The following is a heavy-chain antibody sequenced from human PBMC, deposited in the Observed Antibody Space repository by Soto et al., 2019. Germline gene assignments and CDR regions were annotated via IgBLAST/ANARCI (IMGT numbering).Heavy chain of an antibody. V-gene: IGHV1-46*01. CDR2: INPRGGST. CDR1: GYTFTSYY. Sequence: QVQLVQSGAEVKKPGASVKVSCKASGYTFTSYYMHWVRQAPGQGLEWMGIINPRGGSTSYAQKFQDRVTMTRDTATSTVYMELSSLRSEDTAVYYCARDGGDIVVVPAAKGYYYGIDVWGQGTTVTVSS. CDR3: ARDGGDIVVVPAAKGYYYGIDV. J-gene: IGHJ6*02. D-gene: IGHD2-2*01.